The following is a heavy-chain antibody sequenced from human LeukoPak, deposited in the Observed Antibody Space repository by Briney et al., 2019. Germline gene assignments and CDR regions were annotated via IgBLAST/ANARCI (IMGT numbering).Heavy chain of an antibody. V-gene: IGHV4-31*03. J-gene: IGHJ4*02. CDR3: ARGRGSSWYYFDS. D-gene: IGHD6-13*01. CDR2: IYYSGSS. Sequence: SETLSLTCTVSGGSINNGGYYWSCIRQHPGKGLEWIGYIYYSGSSYYNPSLRSRVTISVDTSKNHFSLKLSSVTAADTAVYYCARGRGSSWYYFDSWGQGTLVTVSS. CDR1: GGSINNGGYY.